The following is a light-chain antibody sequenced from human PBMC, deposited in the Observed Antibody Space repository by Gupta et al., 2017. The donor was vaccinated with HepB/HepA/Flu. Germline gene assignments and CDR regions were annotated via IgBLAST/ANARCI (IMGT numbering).Light chain of an antibody. Sequence: DIQMTQSPSTLSASVGDRVSITCRASQDISTWLAWYQQKPGKAPKLLIYKASRVESGVPSRFSGSGSGTEFTLTISSRQPDDFATYYCQHENSSSRTFGQGTKVEIK. J-gene: IGKJ1*01. CDR3: QHENSSSRT. V-gene: IGKV1-5*03. CDR1: QDISTW. CDR2: KAS.